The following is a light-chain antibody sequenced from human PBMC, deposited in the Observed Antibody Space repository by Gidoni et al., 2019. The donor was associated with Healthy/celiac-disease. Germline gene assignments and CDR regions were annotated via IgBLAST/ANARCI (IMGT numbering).Light chain of an antibody. CDR1: QSVSSSY. Sequence: IVLTQLPGTLSLSSGERATLSCRASQSVSSSYLAEYQQKPRQPPRLLICGASSTATSLPNRSSSGGCGTDFTITSSRLEHEDVAVYYYQQYGNSPWTFGQGTKVEIK. CDR2: GAS. J-gene: IGKJ1*01. V-gene: IGKV3-20*01. CDR3: QQYGNSPWT.